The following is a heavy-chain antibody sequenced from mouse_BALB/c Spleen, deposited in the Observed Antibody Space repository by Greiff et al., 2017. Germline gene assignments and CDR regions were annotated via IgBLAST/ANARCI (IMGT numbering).Heavy chain of an antibody. V-gene: IGHV1-15*01. CDR3: TRDYRYDWFAY. J-gene: IGHJ3*01. Sequence: QVQLQQSGAELVRPGASVTLSCKASGYTFTDYEMHWVKQTPVHGLEWIGAIDPETGGTAYNQKFKGKATLTADKSSSTAYMELRSLTSEDSAVYYCTRDYRYDWFAYWGQGTLVTVSA. D-gene: IGHD2-14*01. CDR2: IDPETGGT. CDR1: GYTFTDYE.